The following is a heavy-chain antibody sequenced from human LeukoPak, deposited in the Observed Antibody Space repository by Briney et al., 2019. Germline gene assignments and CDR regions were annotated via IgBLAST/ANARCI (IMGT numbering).Heavy chain of an antibody. CDR1: GYTFTGYY. Sequence: GASVKVSCKASGYTFTGYYMHWVRQAPGQGLEWMAWISAYNGNTEYSQNFQGRVTMTMDTSTSTAYMELKSLTADDTAIYYCAREPGVAAAAVPFDYWGQGTLVTVSS. CDR3: AREPGVAAAAVPFDY. V-gene: IGHV1-18*04. J-gene: IGHJ4*02. D-gene: IGHD6-19*01. CDR2: ISAYNGNT.